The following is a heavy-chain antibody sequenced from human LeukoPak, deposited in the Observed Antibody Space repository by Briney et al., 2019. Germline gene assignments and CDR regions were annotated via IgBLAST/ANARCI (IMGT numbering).Heavy chain of an antibody. V-gene: IGHV3-30*18. CDR2: ISYDGSNK. CDR3: AKEHSGSSSADY. J-gene: IGHJ4*02. Sequence: GGSLRLSCAASGFTFSSYGMHWVRQAPGKGLEWVAVISYDGSNKYYADSVKGRFTISRDNSKNTLYLQMNSLRAEDTAVYYCAKEHSGSSSADYWGQGTLVTVSS. CDR1: GFTFSSYG. D-gene: IGHD6-13*01.